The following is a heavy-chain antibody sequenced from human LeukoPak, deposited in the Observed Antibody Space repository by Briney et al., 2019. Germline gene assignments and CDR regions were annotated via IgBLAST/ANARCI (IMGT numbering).Heavy chain of an antibody. Sequence: GGSLRLSCAASGFTFSSYAMSWVRQAPGKGLEWVSAISGSGGSTYYADSVKGRFTISRDNSKNTLYLQMNSLRAEDTAVYYCAKAGRYFDWLYSTYYFDYWGQGTLVTASS. CDR3: AKAGRYFDWLYSTYYFDY. CDR2: ISGSGGST. J-gene: IGHJ4*02. CDR1: GFTFSSYA. D-gene: IGHD3-9*01. V-gene: IGHV3-23*01.